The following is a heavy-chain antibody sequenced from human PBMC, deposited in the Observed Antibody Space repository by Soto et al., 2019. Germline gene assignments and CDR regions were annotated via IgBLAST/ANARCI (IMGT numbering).Heavy chain of an antibody. CDR3: AREDDGGDRDYYGLDV. D-gene: IGHD2-21*02. Sequence: PSESLYLTCAVSGGSVSFAVFDWTLIRKPPGKGLEWIGYVHYSGSVLYNPSLQSRVSISVDTSKNQFSLKLSSVTAADTAVYFCAREDDGGDRDYYGLDVWGQGTTVTVSS. J-gene: IGHJ6*02. CDR1: GGSVSFAVFD. CDR2: VHYSGSV. V-gene: IGHV4-30-4*01.